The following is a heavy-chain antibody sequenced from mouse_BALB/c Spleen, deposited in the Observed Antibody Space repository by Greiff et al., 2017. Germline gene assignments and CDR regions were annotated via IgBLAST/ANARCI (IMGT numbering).Heavy chain of an antibody. CDR3: ARGGRYFDD. CDR1: GFNINDTY. V-gene: IGHV14-3*02. CDR2: IDPANGNT. J-gene: IGHJ1*01. Sequence: EVQLQQSGAELVKPGASVKLSCTASGFNINDTYMHWVKQRPEQGLEWIGRIDPANGNTKYDPKFQGKATITADTSSNTAYLQLSSLTSEDTAVYYCARGGRYFDDWGAGTTVTVSS.